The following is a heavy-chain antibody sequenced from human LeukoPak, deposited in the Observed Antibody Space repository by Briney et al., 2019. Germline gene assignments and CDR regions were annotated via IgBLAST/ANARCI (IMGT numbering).Heavy chain of an antibody. J-gene: IGHJ4*02. D-gene: IGHD5-12*01. CDR2: ISGSGGST. CDR1: GFTFSSYA. CDR3: AKDFSGYDAGYFDY. Sequence: GGSLRLSCAASGFTFSSYAMSWVRQAPGKGLEWVSAISGSGGSTYYADSVKGRFTISRDNSKNTLYLQLNSLRAEDTAVYYCAKDFSGYDAGYFDYWGQGTLVTVSS. V-gene: IGHV3-23*01.